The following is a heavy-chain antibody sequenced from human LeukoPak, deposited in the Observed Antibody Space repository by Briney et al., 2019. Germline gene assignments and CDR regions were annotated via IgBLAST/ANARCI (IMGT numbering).Heavy chain of an antibody. D-gene: IGHD6-19*01. V-gene: IGHV3-23*01. J-gene: IGHJ4*02. CDR3: AKPHCIAVAGTAGCYFDY. CDR2: ISGSGGST. Sequence: GGTLRLSCAASGFTFSSYGMSWVRQAPGKGLEWVSAISGSGGSTYYADSVKGRFTISRDNSKNTLYLQMNSLRAEDTAVYYCAKPHCIAVAGTAGCYFDYWGQGTLVTVSS. CDR1: GFTFSSYG.